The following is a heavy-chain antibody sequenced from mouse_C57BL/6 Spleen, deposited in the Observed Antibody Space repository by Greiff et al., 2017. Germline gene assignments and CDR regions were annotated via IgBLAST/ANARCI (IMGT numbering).Heavy chain of an antibody. Sequence: QVQLKQPGTELVKPGASVKLSCKASGYTFTSYWMHWVKQRPGQGLEWIGNINPNNGGTNYNEKFKSKATLTVDKASSTTYMQLSSLTSADSAVYYYARRGWDLPGFAYWGQGTLVTVSA. CDR2: INPNNGGT. D-gene: IGHD4-1*01. V-gene: IGHV1-53*01. CDR3: ARRGWDLPGFAY. J-gene: IGHJ3*01. CDR1: GYTFTSYW.